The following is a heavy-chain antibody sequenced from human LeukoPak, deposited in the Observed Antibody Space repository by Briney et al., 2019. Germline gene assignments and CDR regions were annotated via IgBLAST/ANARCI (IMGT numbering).Heavy chain of an antibody. V-gene: IGHV4-38-2*02. D-gene: IGHD1-14*01. CDR1: GYSISRGYH. CDR2: VQQSGST. Sequence: SETLSLTCTVSGYSISRGYHWGWVPQPPGKGLEWIGSVQQSGSTYYNPSLKSRLTISADTSKNQVSLKLASVTAADTAVYYCARVNFNPDYWGQGTLVTVSS. CDR3: ARVNFNPDY. J-gene: IGHJ4*02.